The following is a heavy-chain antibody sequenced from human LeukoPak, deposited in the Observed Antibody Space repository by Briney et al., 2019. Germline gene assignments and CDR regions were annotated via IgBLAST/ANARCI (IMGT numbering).Heavy chain of an antibody. D-gene: IGHD2-2*01. J-gene: IGHJ6*04. Sequence: GGSLRLSCAASGFTFSSYSMNWVRQAPGKGLEWVSSISSSSSYIYYADSVKGRFTISRDNAKNSLYLQMNSLRAADTAVYYCARDPRWDIVVVPAAYYYYGMDVWGKGTTVTVSS. CDR3: ARDPRWDIVVVPAAYYYYGMDV. CDR1: GFTFSSYS. CDR2: ISSSSSYI. V-gene: IGHV3-21*01.